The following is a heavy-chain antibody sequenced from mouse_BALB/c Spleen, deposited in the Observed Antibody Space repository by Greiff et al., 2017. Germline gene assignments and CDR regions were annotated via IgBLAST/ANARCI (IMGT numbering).Heavy chain of an antibody. CDR1: GFTFSSYA. Sequence: DVQLVESGGGLVKPGGSLKLSCAASGFTFSSYAMSWVRQTPEKRLEWVASISSGGSTYYPDSVKGRFTISRDNARNILYLQMSSLRSEDTAMYYCARGLEVYDGGFAYWGQGTLVTVSA. J-gene: IGHJ3*01. CDR2: ISSGGST. CDR3: ARGLEVYDGGFAY. V-gene: IGHV5-6-5*01. D-gene: IGHD2-12*01.